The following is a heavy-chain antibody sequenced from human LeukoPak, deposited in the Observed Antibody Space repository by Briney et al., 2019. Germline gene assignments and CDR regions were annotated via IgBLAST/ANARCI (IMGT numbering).Heavy chain of an antibody. CDR1: GFTFSSYG. CDR3: AKDPAWDYYGSGSYLDY. J-gene: IGHJ4*02. V-gene: IGHV3-30*02. Sequence: GGPLRLSCAASGFTFSSYGMHWVRQAPGKGLEWVAFIRYDGSNKYYADSVKGRFTISRDNSKNTLYLQMNSLRAEDTAVYYCAKDPAWDYYGSGSYLDYWGQGTLVTVSS. D-gene: IGHD3-10*01. CDR2: IRYDGSNK.